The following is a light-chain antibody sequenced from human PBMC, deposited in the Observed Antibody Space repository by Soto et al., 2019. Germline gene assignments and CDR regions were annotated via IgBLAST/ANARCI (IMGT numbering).Light chain of an antibody. V-gene: IGKV1-5*03. CDR2: EAS. Sequence: DIQMTQSPSILSASVGDRLSITCRASQSISGSLAWYQQKPGKAPKLLIYEASNLKSGVPSRFSGSGSGTEYTLTISSLQPDDFASYYCQQYNGYWTFGQGTKVEIK. J-gene: IGKJ1*01. CDR1: QSISGS. CDR3: QQYNGYWT.